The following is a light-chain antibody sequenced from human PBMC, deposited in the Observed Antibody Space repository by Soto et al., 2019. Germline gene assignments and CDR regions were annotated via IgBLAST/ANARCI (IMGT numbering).Light chain of an antibody. CDR1: QSVNRN. J-gene: IGKJ1*01. CDR3: QHFGNSLWT. Sequence: EIVMTQSPATLSVSPGERATLSCRASQSVNRNLGWYQQKPGQAPRLLIYGASTRATGIPARFSGTGSGTEFTLTISGLEPEDFAVYYCQHFGNSLWTFGQGTKVDTK. V-gene: IGKV3-15*01. CDR2: GAS.